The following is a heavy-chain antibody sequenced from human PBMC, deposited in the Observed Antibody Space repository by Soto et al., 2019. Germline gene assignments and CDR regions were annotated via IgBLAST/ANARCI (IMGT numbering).Heavy chain of an antibody. V-gene: IGHV3-30-3*01. J-gene: IGHJ6*02. Sequence: GGSLRLSCAASGFTFSSYAMHWVRKAPGKGLEWVAVISYDGSNKYYADSVKGRFTISRDNSKNTLYLQMNSLRAGDTAVYYCARDLCSSTSCYAGYYYYYGMDVWGQGTTVTVSS. CDR3: ARDLCSSTSCYAGYYYYYGMDV. D-gene: IGHD2-2*01. CDR2: ISYDGSNK. CDR1: GFTFSSYA.